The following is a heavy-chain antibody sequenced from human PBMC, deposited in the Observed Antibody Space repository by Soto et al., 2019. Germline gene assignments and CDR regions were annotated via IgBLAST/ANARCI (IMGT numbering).Heavy chain of an antibody. CDR3: ARTKGGTDWLAT. J-gene: IGHJ5*02. Sequence: GESLKISCKTSGYNFDNYWIIWVRQMPGKCLEWMGRVDPSDSYVNYSPSFQGHIAISIDKSINTAYLQWSSLKASDTAIYYCARTKGGTDWLATWGQGTLVTVSS. CDR1: GYNFDNYW. CDR2: VDPSDSYV. D-gene: IGHD2-8*01. V-gene: IGHV5-10-1*01.